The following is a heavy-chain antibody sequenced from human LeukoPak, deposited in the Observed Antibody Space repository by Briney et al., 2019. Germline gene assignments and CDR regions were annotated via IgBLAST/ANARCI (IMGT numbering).Heavy chain of an antibody. CDR3: ARDSIAVAGDNYYYYMDV. Sequence: PSETLSLTCIVSGGSISSYYWSWIRQPPGKGLEWIGYIYYSGSTNYNPSLKSRVTTSVDTSKNQFSLKLSSVTAADTAVCYCARDSIAVAGDNYYYYMDVWGKGTTVTVSS. V-gene: IGHV4-59*01. CDR2: IYYSGST. D-gene: IGHD6-19*01. CDR1: GGSISSYY. J-gene: IGHJ6*03.